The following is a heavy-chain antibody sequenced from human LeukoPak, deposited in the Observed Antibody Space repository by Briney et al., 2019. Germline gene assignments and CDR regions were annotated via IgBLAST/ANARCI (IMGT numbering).Heavy chain of an antibody. CDR3: ARDRASGWDYYYYGMDV. Sequence: ASVKVSCKASGGTFSSYAISWVRQAPGQGLEWMGRIIPILGIANYAQKFQGRVTITADTSTSTAYMELRSLRSDDTAVYYCARDRASGWDYYYYGMDVWGQGTTVTVSS. CDR2: IIPILGIA. V-gene: IGHV1-69*04. D-gene: IGHD6-19*01. CDR1: GGTFSSYA. J-gene: IGHJ6*02.